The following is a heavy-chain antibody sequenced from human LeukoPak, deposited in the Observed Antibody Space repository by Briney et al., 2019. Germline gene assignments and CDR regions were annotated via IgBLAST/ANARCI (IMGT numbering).Heavy chain of an antibody. J-gene: IGHJ4*02. CDR3: AEGFGGQVRS. V-gene: IGHV6-1*01. CDR1: GDSVSDNGAA. Sequence: SQTLSLTCAISGDSVSDNGAAWNWIRQSPSRGLEWLGRTYYRSKWSTDYALFVKSRITISADTSKNQFSLQLNSVNPEDTAVYYCAEGFGGQVRSWGQGTLVTVSS. CDR2: TYYRSKWST. D-gene: IGHD2-15*01.